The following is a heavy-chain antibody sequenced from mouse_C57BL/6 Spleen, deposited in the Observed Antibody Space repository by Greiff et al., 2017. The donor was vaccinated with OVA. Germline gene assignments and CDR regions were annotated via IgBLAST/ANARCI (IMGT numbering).Heavy chain of an antibody. CDR2: ISDGGSYT. J-gene: IGHJ1*03. V-gene: IGHV5-4*03. CDR1: GFTFSSYA. D-gene: IGHD1-1*01. Sequence: EVKLVESGGGLVKPGGSLKLSCAASGFTFSSYAMSWVRQTPEKRLEWVATISDGGSYTYYPDNVKGRFTISRDNAKNNLYLQMSHLKSEDTAMYDCARVSFYYGSSYGYFDVWGTGTTVTVSS. CDR3: ARVSFYYGSSYGYFDV.